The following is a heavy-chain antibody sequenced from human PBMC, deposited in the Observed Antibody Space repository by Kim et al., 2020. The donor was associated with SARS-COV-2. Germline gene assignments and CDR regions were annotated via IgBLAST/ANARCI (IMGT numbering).Heavy chain of an antibody. V-gene: IGHV3-74*01. CDR2: IGGDGIST. CDR3: ASGMFKTGFDV. CDR1: GFTLRSYW. Sequence: GGSLRLSCAASGFTLRSYWINWVRQAPGKGLEWVSRIGGDGISTHNGHSGKGQFTVSRDNDDNTVYLQMNSLRPDDTAVYYCASGMFKTGFDVWGQGTTVTVSS. J-gene: IGHJ6*02. D-gene: IGHD3-10*02.